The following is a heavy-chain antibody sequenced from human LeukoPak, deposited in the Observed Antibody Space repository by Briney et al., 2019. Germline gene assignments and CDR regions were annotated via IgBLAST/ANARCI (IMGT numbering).Heavy chain of an antibody. CDR1: GGSISSYY. CDR3: ARELRGYSGYDYYYYYYMDV. Sequence: SETLSLTCTVSGGSISSYYWSWIRQPAGKGLEWIGRIYTSGSTNYNPSLKSRVTMSVDTSKNQFSLKLSSVTAADTAVYYCARELRGYSGYDYYYYYYMDVWGKGTTVTISS. D-gene: IGHD5-12*01. CDR2: IYTSGST. J-gene: IGHJ6*03. V-gene: IGHV4-4*07.